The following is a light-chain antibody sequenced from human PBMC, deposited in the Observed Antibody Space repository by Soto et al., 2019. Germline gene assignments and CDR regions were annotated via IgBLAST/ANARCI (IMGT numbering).Light chain of an antibody. CDR3: SSYTSSSTYV. V-gene: IGLV2-14*01. CDR2: EVS. Sequence: QSALTQPASVSGSPGQSITISCTGTSSDVGGYNFVSWYQQHPGKAPKLMIYEVSHRPPGASNRFSGSKSDNTASLTISGLQAEDEADYYCSSYTSSSTYVFGTGTKLTVL. CDR1: SSDVGGYNF. J-gene: IGLJ1*01.